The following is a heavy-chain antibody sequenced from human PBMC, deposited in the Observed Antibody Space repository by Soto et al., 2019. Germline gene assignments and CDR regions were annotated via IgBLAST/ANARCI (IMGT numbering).Heavy chain of an antibody. CDR3: ARRGGGDSAFDI. CDR2: IIPIFGTA. Sequence: ASVKVSCKASGGTFSSYAISWVRQAPGQGLEWMGGIIPIFGTANYAQKFQGRVTITADESTSTAYMELSSLRSEDTAMYYCARRGGGDSAFDIWGQGTMVTVSS. V-gene: IGHV1-69*13. J-gene: IGHJ3*02. CDR1: GGTFSSYA. D-gene: IGHD3-16*01.